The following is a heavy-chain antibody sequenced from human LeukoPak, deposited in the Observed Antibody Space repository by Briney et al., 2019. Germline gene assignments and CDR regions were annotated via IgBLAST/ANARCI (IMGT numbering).Heavy chain of an antibody. J-gene: IGHJ3*02. CDR3: ARDSEHDAFDI. V-gene: IGHV3-48*03. CDR2: ISTSDSTI. CDR1: GFIFSSYE. D-gene: IGHD1/OR15-1a*01. Sequence: GGSLRLSCAASGFIFSSYEMHWVRQAPGKGLEWVSYISTSDSTIYYADSVKGRFTISRDNAKNSLYLQMNSLRAEDTAVYYCARDSEHDAFDIWGQGTMVTVSS.